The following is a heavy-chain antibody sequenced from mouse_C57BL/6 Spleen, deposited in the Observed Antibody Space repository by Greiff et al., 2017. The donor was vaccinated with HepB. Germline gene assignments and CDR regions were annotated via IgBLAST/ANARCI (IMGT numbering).Heavy chain of an antibody. V-gene: IGHV1-64*01. D-gene: IGHD1-1*01. CDR2: IHPNSGST. Sequence: VQLQQPGAELVKPGASVKLSCKASGYTFTSYWMHWVKQRPGQGLEWIGMIHPNSGSTNYNEKFKSKATLTVDKSSSTAYMQLSSLTSEDSAVYYCARHYYGSSYAFAYWGQGTLVTVSA. CDR3: ARHYYGSSYAFAY. J-gene: IGHJ3*01. CDR1: GYTFTSYW.